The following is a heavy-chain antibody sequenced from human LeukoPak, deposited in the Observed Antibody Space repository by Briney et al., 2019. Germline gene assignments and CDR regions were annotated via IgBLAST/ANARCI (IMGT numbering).Heavy chain of an antibody. V-gene: IGHV3-49*04. J-gene: IGHJ4*02. D-gene: IGHD3-3*01. CDR3: TRDRGSYDFWSGYYTGDY. CDR1: GFTFGDYA. Sequence: GGSLRLSCAASGFTFGDYAMSWVRQAPGKGLECVGFIRSKAYGGTTEYAASVKGRFTISRDDSKSIAYLQMNSLKTEDTAVYYCTRDRGSYDFWSGYYTGDYWGQGTLVTVSS. CDR2: IRSKAYGGTT.